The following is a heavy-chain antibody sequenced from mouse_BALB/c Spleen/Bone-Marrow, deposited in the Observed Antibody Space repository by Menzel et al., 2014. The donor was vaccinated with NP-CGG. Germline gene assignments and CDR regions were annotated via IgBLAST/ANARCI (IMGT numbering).Heavy chain of an antibody. CDR1: GYTFTTYW. J-gene: IGHJ4*01. CDR3: ARGNYEAMDY. Sequence: QVQLQQSGAELAKPGASVKMSCKASGYTFTTYWMHWVKQRPGQGLEWIGYINPSTGYTAYNQKFKDKATLTADKSSNTAYMQLSSLISEDSAVYYCARGNYEAMDYWGQGTSVTASS. D-gene: IGHD2-1*01. V-gene: IGHV1-7*01. CDR2: INPSTGYT.